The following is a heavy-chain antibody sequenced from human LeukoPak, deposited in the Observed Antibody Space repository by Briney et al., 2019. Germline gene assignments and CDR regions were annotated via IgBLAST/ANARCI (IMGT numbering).Heavy chain of an antibody. Sequence: ASVKVSCKASGYTFTSYGISLVRQAPGQGLEWMGLISAYNGNTNYAQKLQGTVTMTPDTSTSTAYMELRSLRFDAAAVSYSAGESGGGQLVNFDYWGHETLVTVSS. CDR2: ISAYNGNT. V-gene: IGHV1-18*01. J-gene: IGHJ4*01. D-gene: IGHD6-6*01. CDR3: AGESGGGQLVNFDY. CDR1: GYTFTSYG.